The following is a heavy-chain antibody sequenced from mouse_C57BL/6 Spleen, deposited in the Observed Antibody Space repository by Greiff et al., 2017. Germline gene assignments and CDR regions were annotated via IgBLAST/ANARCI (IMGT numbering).Heavy chain of an antibody. CDR2: ISYDCSN. CDR1: GYSIISGYY. V-gene: IGHV3-6*01. Sequence: EVKLVESGPGLVKPSQSLSLTCSVTGYSIISGYYWNWIRQFPGNKLEWMGYISYDCSNNYNPSLKNRISITRATPKKQFLLKLKSLTTEDTATYYCARGGGPDYGSSFAYWGQGTLVTVSA. J-gene: IGHJ3*01. D-gene: IGHD1-1*01. CDR3: ARGGGPDYGSSFAY.